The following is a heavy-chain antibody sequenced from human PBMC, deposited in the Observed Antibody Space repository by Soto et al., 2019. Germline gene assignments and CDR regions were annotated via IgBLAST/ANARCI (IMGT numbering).Heavy chain of an antibody. CDR1: GDSINSGDFF. J-gene: IGHJ1*01. V-gene: IGHV4-30-4*01. Sequence: SETLSLTCAFSGDSINSGDFFWSWIRQPPGGGLEWIGSIYHTGHTYYTPSLKSRVAIRVDTTRNQFYLKMLSVTAADTAVYFWARERARDRNRPFKPWGQSTLDIVSS. CDR2: IYHTGHT. CDR3: ARERARDRNRPFKP. D-gene: IGHD1-1*01.